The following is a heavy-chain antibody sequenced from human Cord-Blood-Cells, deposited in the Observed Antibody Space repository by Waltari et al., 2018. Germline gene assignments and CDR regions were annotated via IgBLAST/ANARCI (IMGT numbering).Heavy chain of an antibody. Sequence: QVQLQESGPGLVKPSETLSLTCAVSGYSISSGYYWGWIRQPPGKGLAWIGSIYHSGSTYYNPSLKSRVTISVDTSKNQFSLKLSSVTAADTAVYYCARLIAAAGTIDYWGQGTLVTVSS. V-gene: IGHV4-38-2*01. CDR2: IYHSGST. CDR1: GYSISSGYY. CDR3: ARLIAAAGTIDY. J-gene: IGHJ4*02. D-gene: IGHD6-13*01.